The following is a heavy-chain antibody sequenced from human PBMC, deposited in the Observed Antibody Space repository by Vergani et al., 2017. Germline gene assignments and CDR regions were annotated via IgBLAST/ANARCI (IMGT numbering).Heavy chain of an antibody. CDR3: AKDLGKAGTSNYYYDYMDV. CDR1: GFTFDDYA. Sequence: EVQLVESGGGLVQPGRSLRLSCAASGFTFDDYAMHWVRQAPGKGLEWVSGISWNSGNIGYADSVKGRFTISRDNSKNSLYLQMNSLRTEDTALYYCAKDLGKAGTSNYYYDYMDVWGKGTTVTVSS. J-gene: IGHJ6*03. CDR2: ISWNSGNI. D-gene: IGHD1-7*01. V-gene: IGHV3-9*01.